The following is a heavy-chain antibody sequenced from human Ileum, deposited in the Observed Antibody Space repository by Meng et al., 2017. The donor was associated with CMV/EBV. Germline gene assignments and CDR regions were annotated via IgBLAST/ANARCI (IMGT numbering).Heavy chain of an antibody. D-gene: IGHD6-13*01. V-gene: IGHV3-23*01. CDR1: GFTFSSYA. CDR3: ARGHKGSAAGGTRYGMDV. CDR2: ISGSGGST. J-gene: IGHJ6*02. Sequence: GGSLRLSCAASGFTFSSYAMSWVRQAPGKGLEWVSAISGSGGSTYYADSVKGRFTISRDNSKNTLYLQVNSLRPEDTAVYHCARGHKGSAAGGTRYGMDVWGQGTTVTVSS.